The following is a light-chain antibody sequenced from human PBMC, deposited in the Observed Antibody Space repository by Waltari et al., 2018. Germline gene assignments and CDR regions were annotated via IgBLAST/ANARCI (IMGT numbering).Light chain of an antibody. Sequence: QSVLTQPPSVSAAPGQKVTIPCSGSSSKIGNDYVSWYQQLPGTAPKLFIYENNKRPSGIPDRFSGSKSGTSATLGITGLQTGDEADYYCGTWDTSLSALIFGGGTKLTVL. CDR3: GTWDTSLSALI. J-gene: IGLJ2*01. CDR2: ENN. V-gene: IGLV1-51*02. CDR1: SSKIGNDY.